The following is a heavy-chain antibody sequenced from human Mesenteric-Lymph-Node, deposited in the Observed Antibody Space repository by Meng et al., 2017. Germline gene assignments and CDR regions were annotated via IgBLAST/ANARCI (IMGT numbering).Heavy chain of an antibody. CDR1: GYTFTTYA. V-gene: IGHV1-3*01. Sequence: QVQLVQSGAEVKKPGASVKVSCKASGYTFTTYAMHWVRQAPGQGLEWMGWINAGNGNRKYSQKFPGRVTITGDTSASTAYMELSSLRSEDTAVYYCARVGLGSSPDYWGQGTLVTVSS. CDR3: ARVGLGSSPDY. D-gene: IGHD6-13*01. CDR2: INAGNGNR. J-gene: IGHJ4*02.